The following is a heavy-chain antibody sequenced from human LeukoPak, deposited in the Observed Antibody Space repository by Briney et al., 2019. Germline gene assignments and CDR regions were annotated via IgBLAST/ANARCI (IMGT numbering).Heavy chain of an antibody. V-gene: IGHV4-59*01. CDR1: GGSISIFY. Sequence: SETLSLTCTVSGGSISIFYWSWIRQPPGKGLEWIGDIYYSGTTNYNPSLKSRVTISLDTSRNQFSLRLSSVTAADTAVYYCARIDAVAATPTSFDYWGQGTLVTVSS. CDR3: ARIDAVAATPTSFDY. D-gene: IGHD6-19*01. J-gene: IGHJ4*02. CDR2: IYYSGTT.